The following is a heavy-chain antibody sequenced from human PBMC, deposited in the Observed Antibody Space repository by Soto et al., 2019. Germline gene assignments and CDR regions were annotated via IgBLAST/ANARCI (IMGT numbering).Heavy chain of an antibody. CDR3: AKEFTTYYDFWSGYPYGMDV. V-gene: IGHV3-23*01. Sequence: GGSLRLSCAASGFTFSSYAMSWVRQAPGKGLEWVSAISGSGGSTYYADSVKGRFTISRDNSKNTLYLQMNSLRAEDTAVYYCAKEFTTYYDFWSGYPYGMDVWGQGTTVTVSS. CDR2: ISGSGGST. J-gene: IGHJ6*02. D-gene: IGHD3-3*01. CDR1: GFTFSSYA.